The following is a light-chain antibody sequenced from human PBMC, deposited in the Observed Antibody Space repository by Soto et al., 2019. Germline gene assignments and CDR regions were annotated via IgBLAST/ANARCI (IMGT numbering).Light chain of an antibody. CDR3: SSYAGSSNYV. J-gene: IGLJ1*01. CDR2: EVS. V-gene: IGLV2-8*01. Sequence: QSALTQPPSASGSPGQSVTISCTGTSSDVGGYNYVSWYQQHPGKAPKLMIYEVSKRPSGVPDRFSGSKSGNTASLTVSGVQAEDEADYYCSSYAGSSNYVFGTGTKLTVL. CDR1: SSDVGGYNY.